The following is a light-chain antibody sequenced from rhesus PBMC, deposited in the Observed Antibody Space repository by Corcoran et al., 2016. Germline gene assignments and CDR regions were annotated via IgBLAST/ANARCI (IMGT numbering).Light chain of an antibody. Sequence: DIQMTQSPSSLSASVGDRVTITCRASENVNNYLNWYQQKTGKAPNLLIYKASTLQSGVPARFSGSGSGTDYTFTISSLQSEDVATYYCQHNYGTPYSFGQGTKVEIK. CDR2: KAS. J-gene: IGKJ2*01. CDR3: QHNYGTPYS. V-gene: IGKV1-74*01. CDR1: ENVNNY.